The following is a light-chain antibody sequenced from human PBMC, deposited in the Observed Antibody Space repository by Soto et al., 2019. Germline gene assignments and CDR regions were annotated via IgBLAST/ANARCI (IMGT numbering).Light chain of an antibody. V-gene: IGKV3-20*01. Sequence: EIVLTQSPGTLSLSPGERATLSCRASQSVSSSYLAWYQQKPGQAPRLLIYGASSRATGIPDRFSGSGSGTEFTLTIDRLQSADFAVYYCQQYDRWPVTFGGGTKVDIK. CDR3: QQYDRWPVT. CDR2: GAS. J-gene: IGKJ4*01. CDR1: QSVSSSY.